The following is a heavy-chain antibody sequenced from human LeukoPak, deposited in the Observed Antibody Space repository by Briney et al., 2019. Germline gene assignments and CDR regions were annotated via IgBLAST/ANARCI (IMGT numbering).Heavy chain of an antibody. CDR3: ARASRSGYPPFDY. Sequence: GGSLRLSCAASGFTFSSYGMHWVRQAPGKELEWVAVIWYDGSNKYYADSVKGRFTISRDNSKNTLYLQMNSLRAEDTAVYYCARASRSGYPPFDYWGQGTLVTVSS. J-gene: IGHJ4*02. V-gene: IGHV3-33*01. CDR1: GFTFSSYG. CDR2: IWYDGSNK. D-gene: IGHD3-22*01.